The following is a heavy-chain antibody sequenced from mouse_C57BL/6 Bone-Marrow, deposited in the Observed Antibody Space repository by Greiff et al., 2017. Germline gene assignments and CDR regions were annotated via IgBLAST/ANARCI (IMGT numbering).Heavy chain of an antibody. Sequence: EVKLMESGGDLVKPGGSLKLSCAASGFTFSSYGMSWVRQTPDKRLEWVATISSGGSYTYYPDSVKGRFTISRDKAKNTLYLQMSSLKSEDTAMYYCATMVTTNAMDCWGQGTSVTVSS. CDR2: ISSGGSYT. V-gene: IGHV5-6*01. CDR3: ATMVTTNAMDC. J-gene: IGHJ4*01. CDR1: GFTFSSYG. D-gene: IGHD2-1*01.